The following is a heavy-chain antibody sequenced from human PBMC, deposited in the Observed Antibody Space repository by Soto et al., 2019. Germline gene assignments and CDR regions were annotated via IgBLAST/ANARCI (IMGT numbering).Heavy chain of an antibody. CDR1: GYSFTSYW. Sequence: PGESLKISCKGSGYSFTSYWIGWVRQMPGKGLEWLGIIYPGDSDTRYSPSFQGQVTISADKSISTAYLQWSSLKASDTAMYYCAGGGVRGVITRTRDYYGVDGWGQGTTVTVSS. CDR3: AGGGVRGVITRTRDYYGVDG. CDR2: IYPGDSDT. J-gene: IGHJ6*02. V-gene: IGHV5-51*01. D-gene: IGHD3-10*01.